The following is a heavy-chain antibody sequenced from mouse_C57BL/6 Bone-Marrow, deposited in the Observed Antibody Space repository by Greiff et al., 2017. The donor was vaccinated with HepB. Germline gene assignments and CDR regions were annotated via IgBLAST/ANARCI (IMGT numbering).Heavy chain of an antibody. CDR2: ISDGGSYT. CDR3: AREEGYGSSATRSYFDY. D-gene: IGHD1-1*01. V-gene: IGHV5-4*01. J-gene: IGHJ2*01. CDR1: GFTFSSYA. Sequence: EVKVVESGGGLVKPGGSLKLSCAASGFTFSSYAMSWVRQTPEKRLEWVATISDGGSYTYYPDNVKGRFTISRDNAKNNLYLQMSHLKSEDTAMYYCAREEGYGSSATRSYFDYWGQGTTLTVSS.